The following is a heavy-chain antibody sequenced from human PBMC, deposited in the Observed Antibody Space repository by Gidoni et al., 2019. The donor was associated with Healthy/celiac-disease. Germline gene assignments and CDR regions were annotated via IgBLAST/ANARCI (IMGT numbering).Heavy chain of an antibody. D-gene: IGHD2-15*01. CDR2: INPSGGRT. CDR1: GYTFTSYY. J-gene: IGHJ3*02. CDR3: AREDIVVVVAATKGADAFDI. V-gene: IGHV1-46*01. Sequence: QVQLVQSGAEVKKPGASVKVSCKASGYTFTSYYMNWVRQAPGQGLAWMGKINPSGGRTSYGQKFQGRVNMTRDTSTSTVYMELSSLRSEDTDVDYCAREDIVVVVAATKGADAFDIWGQGTMVTVSS.